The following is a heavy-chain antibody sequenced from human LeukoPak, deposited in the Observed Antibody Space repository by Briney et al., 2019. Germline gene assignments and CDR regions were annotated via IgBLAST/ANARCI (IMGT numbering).Heavy chain of an antibody. V-gene: IGHV1-69*05. CDR3: ARVVSTAYSDY. CDR2: IIPIFGTA. J-gene: IGHJ4*02. CDR1: GGTFSSYA. Sequence: SVKVSCKASGGTFSSYAISWVRQAPGQGLEWMGRIIPIFGTANYAQKFQGRVTMTRDTSTNTVYMDLSSLRSEDTAVYYCARVVSTAYSDYWGQGTLVTVSS. D-gene: IGHD3-22*01.